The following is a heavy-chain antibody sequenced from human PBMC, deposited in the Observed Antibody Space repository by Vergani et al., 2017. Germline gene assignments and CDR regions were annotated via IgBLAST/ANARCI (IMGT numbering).Heavy chain of an antibody. Sequence: EVQLVESGGGLVQPGGSLRLSCAASGFTFSSYEMNWVRQAPGKGLEWVSYISSSGSTIYYAGSVKGRFTISRDNAKNSLYLQMNSLRAEDTAVYYCARDQGCSSTSCYAGWFDPWGQGTLVTVSS. CDR1: GFTFSSYE. V-gene: IGHV3-48*03. D-gene: IGHD2-2*01. CDR3: ARDQGCSSTSCYAGWFDP. J-gene: IGHJ5*02. CDR2: ISSSGSTI.